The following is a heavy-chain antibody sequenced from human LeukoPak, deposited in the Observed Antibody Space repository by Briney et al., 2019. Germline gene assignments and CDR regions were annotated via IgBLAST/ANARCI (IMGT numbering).Heavy chain of an antibody. D-gene: IGHD3-10*01. CDR3: ARELFDFDY. Sequence: GGSLRLSCAPPGFTFDNFAMTWVRQAPGKGLGWVSEITGSGGSTYYADSVKGRFTISRGNSKNTLYLQMNSLRAEDTAIYYCARELFDFDYWGQGTLVTVSS. V-gene: IGHV3-23*01. J-gene: IGHJ4*02. CDR1: GFTFDNFA. CDR2: ITGSGGST.